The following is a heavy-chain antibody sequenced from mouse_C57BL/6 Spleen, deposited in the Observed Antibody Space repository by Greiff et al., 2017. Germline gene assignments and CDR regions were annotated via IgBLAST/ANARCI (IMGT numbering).Heavy chain of an antibody. CDR3: ARYIDLHRYFDV. CDR1: GFTFTDYY. Sequence: EVQVVVSGGGFVQPGGSLSLFCAASGFTFTDYYMSCVRQPSGKALEWLGFIRNKANGYTTEYSASVEGRFTISRDNSQSILYLQMNALRAEDSATAYCARYIDLHRYFDVWGTGTTVTVSS. J-gene: IGHJ1*03. V-gene: IGHV7-3*01. D-gene: IGHD2-1*01. CDR2: IRNKANGYTT.